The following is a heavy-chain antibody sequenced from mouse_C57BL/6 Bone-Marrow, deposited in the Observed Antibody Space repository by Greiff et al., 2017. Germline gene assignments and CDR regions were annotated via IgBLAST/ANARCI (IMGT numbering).Heavy chain of an antibody. Sequence: EVQLQQSGAELVRPGASVKLSCTASGFNIKDDYMHWVKQRPEQGLEWIGWIDPENGDTEYASKFQGKATITADTSSNTAYLQLSSLTSEDTAVYYCTTVSYYDYDGDWYFDVWGTGTTVTVSS. CDR2: IDPENGDT. V-gene: IGHV14-4*01. CDR3: TTVSYYDYDGDWYFDV. CDR1: GFNIKDDY. D-gene: IGHD2-4*01. J-gene: IGHJ1*03.